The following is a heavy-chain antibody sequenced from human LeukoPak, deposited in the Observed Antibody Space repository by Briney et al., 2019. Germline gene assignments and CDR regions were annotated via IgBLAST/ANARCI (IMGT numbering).Heavy chain of an antibody. CDR1: GGSISSYY. Sequence: SETLSLTCTVSGGSISSYYWSWIRQPPGKGLEWIGYIYYSGSTNYNPSLKSRVTISVDTSKNQFSLKLSSVAAADTAVYYCARDCGGDCYNAFDIWGQGTMVTVSS. D-gene: IGHD2-21*02. CDR3: ARDCGGDCYNAFDI. V-gene: IGHV4-59*01. J-gene: IGHJ3*02. CDR2: IYYSGST.